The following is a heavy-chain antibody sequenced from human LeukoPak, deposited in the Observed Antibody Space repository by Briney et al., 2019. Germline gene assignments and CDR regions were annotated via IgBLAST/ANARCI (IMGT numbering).Heavy chain of an antibody. CDR2: IHPGDSDT. CDR1: GYSFTSYW. CDR3: ARLRDGYKSPRGFDY. D-gene: IGHD5-24*01. J-gene: IGHJ4*02. Sequence: GESLKISCKGSGYSFTSYWIGWVRQMPGKGLEWMGIIHPGDSDTRYSPSFQGQVTISADKSISTAYLQWSSLKASDTAMYYCARLRDGYKSPRGFDYWGQGTLVTVSS. V-gene: IGHV5-51*01.